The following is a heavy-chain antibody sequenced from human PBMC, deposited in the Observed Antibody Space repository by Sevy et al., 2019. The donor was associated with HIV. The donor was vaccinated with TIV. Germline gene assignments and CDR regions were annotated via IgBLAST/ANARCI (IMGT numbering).Heavy chain of an antibody. Sequence: ASVKVSCKASGYTFTSYGISWVRQAPGQGLEWMGWISAYNGNTNYAQKLQGRVTMTTDTSTSTAYMELRSLRSDDTAVYYCAREQWWVLGEYYFDYWGQGTLVTVSS. V-gene: IGHV1-18*01. J-gene: IGHJ4*02. D-gene: IGHD3-16*01. CDR3: AREQWWVLGEYYFDY. CDR1: GYTFTSYG. CDR2: ISAYNGNT.